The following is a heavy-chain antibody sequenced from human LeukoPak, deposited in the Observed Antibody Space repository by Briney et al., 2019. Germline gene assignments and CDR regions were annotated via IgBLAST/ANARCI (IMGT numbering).Heavy chain of an antibody. CDR1: GFTFSSYG. D-gene: IGHD3-22*01. CDR2: IWYDGSNK. CDR3: AREDSSGTGDDAFDI. Sequence: PGGSLRLSCAASGFTFSSYGMHWVHQAPGKGLEWVAVIWYDGSNKYYADSVKGRFTISRDNSKNTLYLQMNSLRAEDTAVYYCAREDSSGTGDDAFDIWGQGTMVTVSS. V-gene: IGHV3-33*01. J-gene: IGHJ3*02.